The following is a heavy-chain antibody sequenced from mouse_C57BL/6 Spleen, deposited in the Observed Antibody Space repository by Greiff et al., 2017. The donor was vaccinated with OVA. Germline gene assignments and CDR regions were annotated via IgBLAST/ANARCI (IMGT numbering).Heavy chain of an antibody. D-gene: IGHD2-2*01. J-gene: IGHJ1*03. V-gene: IGHV1-18*01. CDR2: INPNNGGT. CDR1: GYTFTDYN. CDR3: ARSTMVTTWGWYFDV. Sequence: EVQLQQSGPELVKPGASVKIPCKASGYTFTDYNMDWVKQSHGKSLEWSGDINPNNGGTIYNQKFKGKATLTVDKSSSTAYMELRGLTSEDTAVYYCARSTMVTTWGWYFDVWGTGTTVTVSS.